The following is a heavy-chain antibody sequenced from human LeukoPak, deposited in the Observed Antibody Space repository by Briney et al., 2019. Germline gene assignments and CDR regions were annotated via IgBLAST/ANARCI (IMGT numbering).Heavy chain of an antibody. CDR1: GFTFSDCV. V-gene: IGHV3-48*02. J-gene: IGHJ3*02. D-gene: IGHD3-22*01. Sequence: GGSLRLSCAASGFTFSDCVMSWLRQAPGKGLEWISYISGSGTTIYYADSVKGRFTVSRDNAKNSLSLQMNSLRDEDTAVYYCATTYDSGGYLPGTIWGQGTMVTVSS. CDR2: ISGSGTTI. CDR3: ATTYDSGGYLPGTI.